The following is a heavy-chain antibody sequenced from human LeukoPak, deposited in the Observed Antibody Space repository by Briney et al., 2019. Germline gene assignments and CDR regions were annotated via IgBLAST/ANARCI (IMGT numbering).Heavy chain of an antibody. Sequence: GRSLRLSCAASGFTFSSYSMNWVRQAPGKGLEWVSYISSSSSTIYYADSVKGRFTISRDNAKNSLYLQMNSLRDEDTAVYYCARDTGAGYDFWSGYHSWDYYGMDVWGQGTTVTVSS. CDR2: ISSSSSTI. V-gene: IGHV3-48*02. J-gene: IGHJ6*02. D-gene: IGHD3-3*01. CDR1: GFTFSSYS. CDR3: ARDTGAGYDFWSGYHSWDYYGMDV.